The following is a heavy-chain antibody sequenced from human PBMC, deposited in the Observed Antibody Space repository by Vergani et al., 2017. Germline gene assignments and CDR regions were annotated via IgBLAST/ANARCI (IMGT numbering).Heavy chain of an antibody. V-gene: IGHV3-23*01. CDR1: GFTFSSYA. D-gene: IGHD3-22*01. Sequence: EVQLLESGGGLVQPGGSLRLSCAASGFTFSSYAMSWVRQAPGKGLEWVSAISGSGGSTYYADSVKGRFTISRDNSKNTLYLQMNSLRAEDTAVYYCAKDNTDDSSGYYPSQYFQHWGQGTLVTVSS. CDR2: ISGSGGST. J-gene: IGHJ1*01. CDR3: AKDNTDDSSGYYPSQYFQH.